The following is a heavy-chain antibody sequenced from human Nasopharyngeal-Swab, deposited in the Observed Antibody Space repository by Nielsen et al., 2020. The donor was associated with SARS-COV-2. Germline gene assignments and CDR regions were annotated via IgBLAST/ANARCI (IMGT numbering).Heavy chain of an antibody. J-gene: IGHJ5*02. V-gene: IGHV3-74*01. Sequence: GESLRLSCAASGFSISGYWMHWVRQAPGKGLVWVSRISSDGGANYADSATGRFTISRDNAKNTVYLQMNSLRDEDTAVYYCLRGMAGYGWFDPWGQGILVTVSS. CDR3: LRGMAGYGWFDP. CDR1: GFSISGYW. CDR2: ISSDGGA. D-gene: IGHD2-2*03.